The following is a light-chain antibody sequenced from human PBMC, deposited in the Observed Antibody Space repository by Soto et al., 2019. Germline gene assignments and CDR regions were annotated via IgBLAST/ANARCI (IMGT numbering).Light chain of an antibody. CDR2: DAS. CDR3: QQYHNWPLT. CDR1: HRVNTY. J-gene: IGKJ4*01. V-gene: IGKV3-15*01. Sequence: EIVMTQSPATLSVSPGERATLSCRASHRVNTYLAWYQQRPGQAPRLLIYDASTRATDIPARFSGSGSGTEFTLTISSMQSADSALYYCQQYHNWPLTFGGATKVDI.